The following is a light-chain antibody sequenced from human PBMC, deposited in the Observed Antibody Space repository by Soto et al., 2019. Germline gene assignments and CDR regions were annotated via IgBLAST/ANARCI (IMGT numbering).Light chain of an antibody. Sequence: EIVLTQSPATLSLSPGERATLSCRASQSVSSYLAWYQQKPGQAPRLLIYDASNRSTGIPARFSGSGSGTDFTLTISSLEPEDFAVYDCQQRSNWPPRFTFGPGTKGAIK. J-gene: IGKJ3*01. CDR3: QQRSNWPPRFT. CDR1: QSVSSY. V-gene: IGKV3-11*01. CDR2: DAS.